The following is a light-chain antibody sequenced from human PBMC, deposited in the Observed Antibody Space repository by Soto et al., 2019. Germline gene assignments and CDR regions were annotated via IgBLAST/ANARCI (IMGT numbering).Light chain of an antibody. CDR2: DNH. CDR3: ATWHAGLNGWV. V-gene: IGLV1-44*01. J-gene: IGLJ3*02. Sequence: QPVLTQPPSASGTPGQTIAISCSGSSSDIGQTTVNWYQQIPGAAPKLLIYDNHQRPSGVPDRFSGSKSGASAFLAISGLQSEDEAAYYCATWHAGLNGWVFGGGTKVTVL. CDR1: SSDIGQTT.